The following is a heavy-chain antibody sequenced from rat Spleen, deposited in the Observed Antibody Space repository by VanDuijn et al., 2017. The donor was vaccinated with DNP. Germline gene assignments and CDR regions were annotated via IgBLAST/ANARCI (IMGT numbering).Heavy chain of an antibody. Sequence: EVQLQESGPGLVKPSQSLSLTCSFTGYSITNNYWGWIRKFPGNKMEYIGHISYSGRTHYNSSLKSRISITRDTSKNQFFLQLSSVTPEDTATYYCARWSNFFDYWGHGVMVTVSS. V-gene: IGHV3-1*01. CDR1: GYSITNNY. CDR2: ISYSGRT. J-gene: IGHJ2*01. CDR3: ARWSNFFDY.